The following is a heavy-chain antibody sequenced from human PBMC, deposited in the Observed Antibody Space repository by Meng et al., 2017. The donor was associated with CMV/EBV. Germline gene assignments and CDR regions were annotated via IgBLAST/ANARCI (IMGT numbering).Heavy chain of an antibody. Sequence: GESLKISCAASGFTFSSYSMNWVRQAPGKGLEWVGRTRNRVNSYTTEYAASVKGRFTISREDSKNSLYLQMNSLKTEDTALYYCASSSVDIHFQHWGQGTLVTVSS. CDR3: ASSSVDIHFQH. CDR2: TRNRVNSYTT. J-gene: IGHJ1*01. CDR1: GFTFSSYS. V-gene: IGHV3-72*01. D-gene: IGHD2-2*01.